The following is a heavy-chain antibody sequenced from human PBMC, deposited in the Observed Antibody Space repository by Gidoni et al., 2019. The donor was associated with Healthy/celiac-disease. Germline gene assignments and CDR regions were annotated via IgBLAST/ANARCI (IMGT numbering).Heavy chain of an antibody. D-gene: IGHD6-19*01. J-gene: IGHJ6*02. V-gene: IGHV4-34*01. Sequence: QVQLQQWGAGLLKPSETLSLTCAVYGGSFSGYYWSWIRQPPGKGLEWIGEINHSGSTNYTPSLKSRVTISVDTSKNQFSLKLSSVTAADTAVYYCARGSGSGWFYGANYYYYYGMDVWGQGTTVTVSS. CDR2: INHSGST. CDR1: GGSFSGYY. CDR3: ARGSGSGWFYGANYYYYYGMDV.